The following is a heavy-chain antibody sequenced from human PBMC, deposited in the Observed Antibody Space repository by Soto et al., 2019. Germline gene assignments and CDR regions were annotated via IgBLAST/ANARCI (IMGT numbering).Heavy chain of an antibody. J-gene: IGHJ5*02. CDR2: INAGSGNT. Sequence: ASVKVSCKASGYTFINHTIHWVRQAPGQSLEWMGGINAGSGNTKYSDILQGRVTITRDTSATTAYMELSTLRSEDTAVYYCARGHSRSGNWFDPWGQGTLGTVSS. V-gene: IGHV1-3*01. CDR1: GYTFINHT. D-gene: IGHD3-22*01. CDR3: ARGHSRSGNWFDP.